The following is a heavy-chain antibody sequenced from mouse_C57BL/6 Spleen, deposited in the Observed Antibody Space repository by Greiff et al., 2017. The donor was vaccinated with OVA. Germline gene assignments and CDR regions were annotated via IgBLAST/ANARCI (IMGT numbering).Heavy chain of an antibody. V-gene: IGHV5-6*01. CDR2: ISSGGSYT. Sequence: EVKLMESGGDLVKPGGSLKLSCAASGFTFSSYGMSWVRQTPDKRLEWVATISSGGSYTYYPDSVKGRFTISRDNAKNTLYLQMSSLKSEDTAMYYCARHPLAAQALYYYAMDYWGQGTSVTVSS. D-gene: IGHD3-2*02. CDR3: ARHPLAAQALYYYAMDY. CDR1: GFTFSSYG. J-gene: IGHJ4*01.